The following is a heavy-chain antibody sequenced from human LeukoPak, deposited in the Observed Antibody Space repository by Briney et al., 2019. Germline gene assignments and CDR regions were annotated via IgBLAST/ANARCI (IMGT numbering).Heavy chain of an antibody. D-gene: IGHD2-2*01. J-gene: IGHJ5*02. CDR1: GGTFSSYA. Sequence: SVKVSCKASGGTFSSYAISWVRQAPGQGLEWMGGIIPTFGTANYAQKFQGRVTITTDEPTSTAYMELSSLRSEDTAVYYCARAGVPAVSVAWFDPWGQGTLVTVSS. CDR2: IIPTFGTA. CDR3: ARAGVPAVSVAWFDP. V-gene: IGHV1-69*05.